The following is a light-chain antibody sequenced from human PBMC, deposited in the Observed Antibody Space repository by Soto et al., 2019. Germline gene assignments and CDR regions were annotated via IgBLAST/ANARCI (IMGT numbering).Light chain of an antibody. V-gene: IGKV3D-20*02. CDR3: QKRSNWPHT. CDR1: QSVTNNY. CDR2: GAS. J-gene: IGKJ4*02. Sequence: EVVLTKSPGTLSLSPGERGTLSCRASQSVTNNYFAWYKQKPDQAPRLLIYGASRRATGIPDRFSGSGSGTDFTLTISSLEPEDFAVYYSQKRSNWPHTVGGGTKVDIK.